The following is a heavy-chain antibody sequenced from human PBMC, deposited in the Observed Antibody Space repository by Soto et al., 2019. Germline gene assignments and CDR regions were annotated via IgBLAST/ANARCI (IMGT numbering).Heavy chain of an antibody. CDR3: ARDRNFLEWLLSQTYFDY. V-gene: IGHV3-48*02. Sequence: GGSLRLSCAASGFTFSSYSMNWVRQAPGKGLEWVSYISSSSSTIYYADSVKGRFTISRDNAKNSLYLQMNSLRDEDTAVYYCARDRNFLEWLLSQTYFDYWGQGTLVTVSS. CDR2: ISSSSSTI. CDR1: GFTFSSYS. J-gene: IGHJ4*02. D-gene: IGHD3-3*01.